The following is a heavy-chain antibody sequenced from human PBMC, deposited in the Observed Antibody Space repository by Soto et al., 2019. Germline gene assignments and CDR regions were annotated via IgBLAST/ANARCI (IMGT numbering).Heavy chain of an antibody. CDR1: TFTFSTYA. Sequence: EVQLLESGGGLVQPGGSLRLSCAASTFTFSTYAMTWVRQAPGKGLEWVGSITGSGAHTSYADSVRGRFTISRDNSKNTLYLHMTNLRVEDTAVYYCTRDPNGDYIGAFDFWGQRTEVTVSS. CDR3: TRDPNGDYIGAFDF. J-gene: IGHJ3*01. V-gene: IGHV3-23*01. CDR2: ITGSGAHT. D-gene: IGHD4-17*01.